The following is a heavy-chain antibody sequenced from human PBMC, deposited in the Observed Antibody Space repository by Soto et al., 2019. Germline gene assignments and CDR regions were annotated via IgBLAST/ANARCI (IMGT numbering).Heavy chain of an antibody. J-gene: IGHJ4*02. CDR1: GFTFSSYA. Sequence: EVQLLESGGGLGQPGGSLRLSCEASGFTFSSYAMTWVRQAPGKGLEWVSSISGSGVSASYADSLNGRFTISRDTSKNTLFLQMNSLRAEDTAVYYCAPEEQPLAGQIDSGGQGTLVTVSS. CDR2: ISGSGVSA. V-gene: IGHV3-23*01. D-gene: IGHD6-19*01. CDR3: APEEQPLAGQIDS.